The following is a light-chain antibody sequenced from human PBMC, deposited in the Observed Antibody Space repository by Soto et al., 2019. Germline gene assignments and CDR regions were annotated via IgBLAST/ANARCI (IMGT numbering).Light chain of an antibody. J-gene: IGKJ2*01. CDR1: QDISNY. V-gene: IGKV1-33*01. Sequence: DLPMTQSPSSLSASVGDRVTITCQASQDISNYLNWYQQKPGKAPKLLIYDASNLETGVPSRFSGSRSGTDFTFTISSLQPEDIATYYCQQYDNLYTFGQGTKLEIK. CDR2: DAS. CDR3: QQYDNLYT.